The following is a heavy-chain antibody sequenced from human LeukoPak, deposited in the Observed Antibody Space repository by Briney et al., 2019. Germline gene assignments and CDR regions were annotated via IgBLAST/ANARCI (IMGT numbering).Heavy chain of an antibody. D-gene: IGHD2-15*01. J-gene: IGHJ3*02. CDR2: ISISVDYI. Sequence: GGSLRLSCAASGFTFSTYNINWVRGAPGKGLEWVSSISISVDYIYYADSVKGRFTISRENAKNSLYLQMNSLRAEDTAVYYCARAGQGAYCSGGTCRLAFDIWGQGTMVTVSS. CDR3: ARAGQGAYCSGGTCRLAFDI. CDR1: GFTFSTYN. V-gene: IGHV3-21*01.